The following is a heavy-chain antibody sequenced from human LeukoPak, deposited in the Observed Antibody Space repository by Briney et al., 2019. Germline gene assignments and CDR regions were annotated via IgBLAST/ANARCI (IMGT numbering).Heavy chain of an antibody. CDR3: ARDMGYNYGFFDS. J-gene: IGHJ4*02. CDR2: ISYDGSPK. CDR1: GFTLSRFA. V-gene: IGHV3-30-3*01. D-gene: IGHD5-18*01. Sequence: PGTSLRLSCAASGFTLSRFAMHWVRQAPGKGLEWVASISYDGSPKYNADSVKGPFTISRDNPKNTLYLQINSLSPDDTAVYYCARDMGYNYGFFDSWGQGTLVTVS.